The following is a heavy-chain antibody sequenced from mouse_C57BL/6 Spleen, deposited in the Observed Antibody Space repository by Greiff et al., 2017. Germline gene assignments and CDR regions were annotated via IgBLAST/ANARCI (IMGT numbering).Heavy chain of an antibody. J-gene: IGHJ1*03. CDR3: ARSELTGKGYWYFDV. V-gene: IGHV1-22*01. D-gene: IGHD4-1*01. CDR2: INPNNGGT. CDR1: GYTFTDYN. Sequence: VQLKQSGPELVKPGASVKMSCKASGYTFTDYNMHWVKQSHGKSLEWIGYINPNNGGTSYNQKFKGKATLTVNKSSSTAYMELRSLTSEDSAVYYCARSELTGKGYWYFDVWGTGTTVTVSS.